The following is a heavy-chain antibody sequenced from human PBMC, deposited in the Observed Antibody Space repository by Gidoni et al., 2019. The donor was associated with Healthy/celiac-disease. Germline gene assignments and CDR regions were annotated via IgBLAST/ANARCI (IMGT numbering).Heavy chain of an antibody. J-gene: IGHJ6*02. CDR3: ARPARAYYYYYGMDV. V-gene: IGHV4-39*01. Sequence: QLQLQESGSGLVKPSETLSLTCTVPGGSISSSSYYWGWIRQPPGKGLEWIGGIYYSGSTYYNPSLKSRVTISVDTSKNQFSLKLSSVTAADTAVYYCARPARAYYYYYGMDVWGQGTTVTVSS. D-gene: IGHD6-6*01. CDR2: IYYSGST. CDR1: GGSISSSSYY.